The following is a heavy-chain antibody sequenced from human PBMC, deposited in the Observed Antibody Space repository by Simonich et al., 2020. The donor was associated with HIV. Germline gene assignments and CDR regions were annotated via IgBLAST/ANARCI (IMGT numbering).Heavy chain of an antibody. J-gene: IGHJ4*02. CDR3: ARGLGYFDY. V-gene: IGHV4-38-2*01. Sequence: QVQLQESGPGLVKPSETLSLTCGVSGFSISSGYYWGWIRPPPGKWLEWIGTIYAGVSNYHNPSLKSRVTISLDTSKNQFSLNLSSVTAADTAVYYCARGLGYFDYWGQGTLATVSS. D-gene: IGHD3-9*01. CDR1: GFSISSGYY. CDR2: IYAGVSN.